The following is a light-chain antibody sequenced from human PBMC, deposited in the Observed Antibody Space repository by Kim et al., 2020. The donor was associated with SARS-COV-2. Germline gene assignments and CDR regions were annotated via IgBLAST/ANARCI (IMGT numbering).Light chain of an antibody. Sequence: SPGERATLSCSASHSVDSNCLAWYQQKPGQAPRLLIYSTSTRATGVPDRFSGSGSGTDFTLTISRLEPEDFAVYHCQQYGSSPRTFGQGTKVDIK. CDR2: STS. V-gene: IGKV3-20*01. CDR1: HSVDSNC. CDR3: QQYGSSPRT. J-gene: IGKJ1*01.